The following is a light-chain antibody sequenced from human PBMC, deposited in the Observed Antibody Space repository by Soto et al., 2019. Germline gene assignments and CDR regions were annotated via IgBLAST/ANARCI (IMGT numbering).Light chain of an antibody. V-gene: IGKV3-15*01. CDR1: QSDSNN. J-gene: IGKJ5*01. CDR3: QQYNNWPPIT. Sequence: EIMMTQSPATRSVSPGERATLSCRASQSDSNNLAWYQQKPGQAPRLLIYYASTRATGIPARFSGSGSGTEFTLTISSLQPEDFALYYCQQYNNWPPITFGQGTRLEIK. CDR2: YAS.